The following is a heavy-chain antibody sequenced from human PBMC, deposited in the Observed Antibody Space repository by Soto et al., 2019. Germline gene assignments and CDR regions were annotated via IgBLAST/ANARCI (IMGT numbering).Heavy chain of an antibody. V-gene: IGHV3-23*01. D-gene: IGHD2-15*01. CDR3: ARDLSVVFDY. Sequence: EVQLLESGGGLVQPGGSLRLSCTASGFTFNKYAMSWVRQAPGKGLEWVSAITDSGAASHSADSVKGRFTVSRDNSKNTLYLQMNSLRADDTAVYYCARDLSVVFDYWGQGTLVTVSS. CDR2: ITDSGAAS. CDR1: GFTFNKYA. J-gene: IGHJ4*02.